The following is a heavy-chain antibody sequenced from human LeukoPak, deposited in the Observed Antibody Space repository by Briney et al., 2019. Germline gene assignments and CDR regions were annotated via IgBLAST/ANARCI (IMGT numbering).Heavy chain of an antibody. CDR1: RFTFSSYW. V-gene: IGHV3-23*01. CDR2: ISGSVGST. J-gene: IGHJ3*02. Sequence: GGSLRLSCAASRFTFSSYWFHWVRQAPGKGLEWVSAISGSVGSTYYADSVKGRFTISRDNSKNTLYLQMNSLRAEDTAVYYCAKDREDIVVVVAAAHDAFDIWGQGTMVTVSS. CDR3: AKDREDIVVVVAAAHDAFDI. D-gene: IGHD2-15*01.